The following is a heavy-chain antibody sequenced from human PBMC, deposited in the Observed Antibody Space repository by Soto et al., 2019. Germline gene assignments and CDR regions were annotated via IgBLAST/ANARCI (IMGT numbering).Heavy chain of an antibody. CDR2: IFYSGST. CDR1: RGSISSGSYY. J-gene: IGHJ4*02. CDR3: AIQVSRPGNGHDLFDY. V-gene: IGHV4-61*01. Sequence: PSGTPSITCTVSRGSISSGSYYWTWIRQPPGKVLEWIGYIFYSGSTNYNPSLKSRVTISVDTSKNQFSLKVRSVTAADTAVYYCAIQVSRPGNGHDLFDYRARRSLVTGYS. D-gene: IGHD2-8*01.